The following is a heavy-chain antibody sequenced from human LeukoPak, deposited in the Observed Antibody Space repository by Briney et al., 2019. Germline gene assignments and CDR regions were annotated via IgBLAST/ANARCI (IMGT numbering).Heavy chain of an antibody. Sequence: SETLSLTCTVSGGSLSSGSYYWSWIRQPPGKGLEWIGYIYYSGSTNYNPSLKSRVTISVDTSKNQFSLKLSSVTAADTAVYYCARDRGSSSWMNWFDPWGQGTLVTVSS. D-gene: IGHD6-13*01. J-gene: IGHJ5*02. CDR3: ARDRGSSSWMNWFDP. V-gene: IGHV4-61*01. CDR2: IYYSGST. CDR1: GGSLSSGSYY.